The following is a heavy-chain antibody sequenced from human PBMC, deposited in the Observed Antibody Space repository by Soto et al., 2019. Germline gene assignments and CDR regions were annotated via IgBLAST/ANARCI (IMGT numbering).Heavy chain of an antibody. Sequence: PSETLCITCTISDVNISGWYWSWIRQPPGKGVEWIGYIYYSGSTNCNPSLKSRVTISVDTSKNQFSLKLSSVTAADTAVYYCARRYGSAIDYWGQGTLVTVSS. D-gene: IGHD1-26*01. CDR2: IYYSGST. CDR1: DVNISGWY. CDR3: ARRYGSAIDY. J-gene: IGHJ4*02. V-gene: IGHV4-59*08.